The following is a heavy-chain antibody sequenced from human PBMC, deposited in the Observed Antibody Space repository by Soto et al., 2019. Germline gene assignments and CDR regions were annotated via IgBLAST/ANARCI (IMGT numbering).Heavy chain of an antibody. CDR2: IDPSDSYT. CDR1: GYSFTSYW. V-gene: IGHV5-10-1*01. Sequence: GESLKISCKGSGYSFTSYWISWVRQMPGKGLGWMGRIDPSDSYTNYSPSFQGHVTISADKSISTAYLQWSRLKASDTAMYYCARRVVWFGYLSNGMDVWVQGTTVTVSS. CDR3: ARRVVWFGYLSNGMDV. J-gene: IGHJ6*02. D-gene: IGHD3-10*01.